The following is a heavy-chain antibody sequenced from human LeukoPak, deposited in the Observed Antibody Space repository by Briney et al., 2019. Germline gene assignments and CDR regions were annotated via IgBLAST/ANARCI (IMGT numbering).Heavy chain of an antibody. CDR1: GYTLTELS. CDR2: FDPEDGET. J-gene: IGHJ4*02. D-gene: IGHD3-22*01. V-gene: IGHV1-24*01. CDR3: ATPARYDSSGYYHY. Sequence: ASVTVSCKVSGYTLTELSMHWVRQAPGKGLEWMGGFDPEDGETIYAQKFQGRVTMTEDTSTDTAYMELSSLRSEDTAVYYCATPARYDSSGYYHYWGQGTLVTVSS.